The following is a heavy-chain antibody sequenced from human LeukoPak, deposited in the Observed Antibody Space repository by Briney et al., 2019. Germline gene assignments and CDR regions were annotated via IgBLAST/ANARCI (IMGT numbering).Heavy chain of an antibody. V-gene: IGHV3-7*01. CDR2: IKKDGSEK. D-gene: IGHD5-18*01. CDR3: ARHLSGITGYTYGRGIDY. J-gene: IGHJ4*02. CDR1: GFTFSSYW. Sequence: QSGGSLRLSRAASGFTFSSYWMSWVRQAPGKGLEWVANIKKDGSEKYYVDSVKGRFTISRDNAKTSLYLQMNSLRAEDTAVYYCARHLSGITGYTYGRGIDYWGQGTLVTVSS.